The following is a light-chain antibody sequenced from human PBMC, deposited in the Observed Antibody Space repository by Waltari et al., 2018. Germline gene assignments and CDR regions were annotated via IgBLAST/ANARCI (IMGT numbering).Light chain of an antibody. V-gene: IGKV2-28*01. CDR2: LGS. CDR3: MQSLQALWT. CDR1: QSLLHSNGYNY. J-gene: IGKJ1*01. Sequence: DIVVTQSPLSLPVTPGEPASISCRSSQSLLHSNGYNYLDWYLQKPGHSPQLLIYLGSNRASGVPDRFSGSGSGTDFTLKISRVEAEDVGVYYCMQSLQALWTFGQGTKVEFK.